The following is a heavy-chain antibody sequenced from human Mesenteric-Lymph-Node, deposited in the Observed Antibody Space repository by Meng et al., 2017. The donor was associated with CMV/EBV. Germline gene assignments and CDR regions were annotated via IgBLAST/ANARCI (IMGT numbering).Heavy chain of an antibody. V-gene: IGHV1-2*02. CDR2: INPNSGGT. D-gene: IGHD2-2*01. CDR1: GYTFTDYY. Sequence: ASVKVSCKASGYTFTDYYIHWVRQAPGQGLEWMGWINPNSGGTHYAPKFQGRVTMTRDTSISTAYMELSRLRSDDTAVYYCAKGYCSSTSCYSDYWGQGTLVTVSS. CDR3: AKGYCSSTSCYSDY. J-gene: IGHJ4*02.